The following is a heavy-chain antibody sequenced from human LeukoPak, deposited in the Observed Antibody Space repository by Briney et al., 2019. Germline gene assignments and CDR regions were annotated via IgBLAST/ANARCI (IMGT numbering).Heavy chain of an antibody. CDR2: ISSSSNYM. Sequence: GGSLRLSCAASGFTFSRNAMNRVRQAPGKGLEWVSFISSSSNYMSYADSVKGRFTISRDNAKNSLYLQMNSLRAEGTAVYYCARPLDSSNNYFDYWGQGTLVTVSA. D-gene: IGHD6-13*01. CDR3: ARPLDSSNNYFDY. CDR1: GFTFSRNA. J-gene: IGHJ4*02. V-gene: IGHV3-21*01.